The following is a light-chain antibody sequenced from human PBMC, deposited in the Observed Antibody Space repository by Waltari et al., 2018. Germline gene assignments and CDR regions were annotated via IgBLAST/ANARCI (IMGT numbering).Light chain of an antibody. CDR1: QSVASSY. Sequence: DIMLTQSPGTLSLSPGERATLSCRTRQSVASSYLSWYQQKPGQAPRLLIYGVSNRASGIPDRFSGSGSGTDFSLTINRLEPEDFAVYYCLHYGRSKTFGQGTRLEIK. CDR3: LHYGRSKT. V-gene: IGKV3-20*01. CDR2: GVS. J-gene: IGKJ2*01.